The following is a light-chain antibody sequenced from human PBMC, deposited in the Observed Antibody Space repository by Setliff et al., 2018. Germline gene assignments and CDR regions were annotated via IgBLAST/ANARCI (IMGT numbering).Light chain of an antibody. CDR2: DVS. J-gene: IGLJ1*01. Sequence: QSVLTQPRSVSGSPGQSVTISCTGTSSDVGGYNYVSWCQQHPGKAPKLMIYDVSKRPSGVPDRFSGSKSGNTASLTISGLQAEDEADYYCCSYAGSYTSKVFGTGTKVTVL. CDR1: SSDVGGYNY. V-gene: IGLV2-11*01. CDR3: CSYAGSYTSKV.